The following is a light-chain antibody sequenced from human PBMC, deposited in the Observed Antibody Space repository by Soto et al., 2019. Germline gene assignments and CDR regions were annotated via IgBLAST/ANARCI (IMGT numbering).Light chain of an antibody. Sequence: QSALTQPASVSGSPGQSITISCTGTSSDVGGYEFVSWYQQHPGKAPKLMIYEVSNRPSGISNRFSGSKSGNTASLTISGLQAEDEADYYCSSYTSSNTLVFGTGTKLTVL. V-gene: IGLV2-14*01. CDR2: EVS. J-gene: IGLJ1*01. CDR3: SSYTSSNTLV. CDR1: SSDVGGYEF.